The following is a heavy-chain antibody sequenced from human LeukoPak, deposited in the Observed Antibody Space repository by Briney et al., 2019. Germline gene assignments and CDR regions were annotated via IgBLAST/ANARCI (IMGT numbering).Heavy chain of an antibody. Sequence: PGRSLRLSCAASGFTFSSYAMHWVRQAPGKGLEWVAVISYDGSNKYYADSEKGRFTISRDNPNNTLYLQMNSLRAEYTAVYYCARDSYGMDVWGQGTTVTVSS. J-gene: IGHJ6*02. CDR2: ISYDGSNK. CDR3: ARDSYGMDV. CDR1: GFTFSSYA. V-gene: IGHV3-30-3*01.